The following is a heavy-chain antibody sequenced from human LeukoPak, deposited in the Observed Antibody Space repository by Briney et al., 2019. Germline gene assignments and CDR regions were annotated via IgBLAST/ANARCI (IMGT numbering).Heavy chain of an antibody. D-gene: IGHD6-13*01. CDR3: ARGSLIAAAGTLFDY. Sequence: GGSLRPSCAASGFTFSNYWMTWVRQAPGKGLEWVANIKQDGSEKYYVDSVKGRFTISRDNAKKSLYLQMNSLRAEDTAVYYCARGSLIAAAGTLFDYWGQGSLVTVSS. J-gene: IGHJ4*02. V-gene: IGHV3-7*01. CDR1: GFTFSNYW. CDR2: IKQDGSEK.